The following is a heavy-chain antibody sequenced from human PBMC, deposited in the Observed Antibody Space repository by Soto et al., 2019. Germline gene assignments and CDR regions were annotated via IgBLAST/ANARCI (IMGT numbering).Heavy chain of an antibody. D-gene: IGHD3-10*01. Sequence: EVQLVESGGGLVQPGGSLRLSCAASGFTFSNYWMHWVRKAPGKGLVWVSRIKSDGSSISYADSVKGRFTISRDNARNTLYLQMNSLRAEDTAVYYCARGGFSGSGSYIQGDYWGQGTLVTVSS. J-gene: IGHJ4*02. CDR2: IKSDGSSI. CDR3: ARGGFSGSGSYIQGDY. CDR1: GFTFSNYW. V-gene: IGHV3-74*01.